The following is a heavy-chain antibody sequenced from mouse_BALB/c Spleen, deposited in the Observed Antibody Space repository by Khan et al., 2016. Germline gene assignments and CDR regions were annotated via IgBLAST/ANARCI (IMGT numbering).Heavy chain of an antibody. J-gene: IGHJ1*01. D-gene: IGHD1-2*01. CDR2: IWRDGST. CDR1: GFSLTSYG. CDR3: ARSITTARGWYFDV. Sequence: QVQLKESGPGLVAPSQSLSITCTVSGFSLTSYGVHWVRQPPGKGLDWLVVIWRDGSTTYNSALKSRLSISKDNSKSQVLLKMNSLQTDDTALYYCARSITTARGWYFDVWRAGTTVTVSS. V-gene: IGHV2-6*02.